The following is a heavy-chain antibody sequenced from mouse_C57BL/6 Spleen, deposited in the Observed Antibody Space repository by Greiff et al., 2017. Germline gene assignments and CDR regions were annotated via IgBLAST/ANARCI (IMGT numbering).Heavy chain of an antibody. CDR1: GYTFTSYD. Sequence: HVQLQQSGPELVKPGASVKLSCKASGYTFTSYDINWVKQRPGQGLEWIGWIYPRGGSTKYNEKFKGKATLTVDTSSSTAYMELHSLTSEDAAVYFCARYGNSNSDDWGQGTTLTVSS. J-gene: IGHJ2*01. CDR3: ARYGNSNSDD. CDR2: IYPRGGST. D-gene: IGHD2-5*01. V-gene: IGHV1-85*01.